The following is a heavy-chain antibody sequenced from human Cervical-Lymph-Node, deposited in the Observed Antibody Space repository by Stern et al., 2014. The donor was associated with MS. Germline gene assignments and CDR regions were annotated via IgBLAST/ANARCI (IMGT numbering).Heavy chain of an antibody. CDR3: ARDYEDTSMLFDH. D-gene: IGHD2-8*01. Sequence: VQLVESGGAVVQPGRSLRISCTASGFTFSSYGMHWVPQAPGKGLEWVTVISYDGNHKYYAASVKGRFTISRDNSKNTLHLQMNSVTPDDTAIYYCARDYEDTSMLFDHWGQGTLVTVSS. CDR1: GFTFSSYG. CDR2: ISYDGNHK. J-gene: IGHJ4*02. V-gene: IGHV3-30*03.